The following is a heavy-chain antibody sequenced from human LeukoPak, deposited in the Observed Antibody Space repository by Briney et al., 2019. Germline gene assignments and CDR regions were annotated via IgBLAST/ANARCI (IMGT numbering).Heavy chain of an antibody. CDR2: IWYDGSNK. Sequence: GGSLRLSCAVSGFTFSSYGMRWVRQAPGKGLEWVAVIWYDGSNKYYADSVKGRFTISRDNSKNTLYLQMNSLRAEDTAVYYCARSRYSSGWFDYWGQGTLVTVSS. CDR3: ARSRYSSGWFDY. CDR1: GFTFSSYG. J-gene: IGHJ5*01. D-gene: IGHD6-19*01. V-gene: IGHV3-33*08.